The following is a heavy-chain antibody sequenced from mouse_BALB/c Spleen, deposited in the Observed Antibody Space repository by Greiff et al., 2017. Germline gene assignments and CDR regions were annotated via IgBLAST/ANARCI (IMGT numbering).Heavy chain of an antibody. Sequence: QVQLQQPGAELVKPGASVKLSCKASGYTFTSYWMHWVKQRPGQGLEWIGEIDPSDSYTNYNQKFKGKATLTVDKSSSTAYMQLSSLTSEDSAVYYCARGVIYYDSAWFAYWGQGTLVTVSA. CDR3: ARGVIYYDSAWFAY. V-gene: IGHV1-69*02. CDR1: GYTFTSYW. J-gene: IGHJ3*01. CDR2: IDPSDSYT. D-gene: IGHD2-4*01.